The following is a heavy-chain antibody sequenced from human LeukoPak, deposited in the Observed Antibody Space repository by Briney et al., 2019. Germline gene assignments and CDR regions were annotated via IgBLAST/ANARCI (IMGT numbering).Heavy chain of an antibody. CDR1: GGSIISSSYY. V-gene: IGHV4-39*01. CDR2: IYYGGDT. CDR3: ARHNNLGNTRGFWYSAIDV. Sequence: SETLSLTCSVSGGSIISSSYYWGWIRQPPGKGLELIGSIYYGGDTYDNPSLKTRVPMSVDMSRNQFSLTLSAVTAADTAVYYCARHNNLGNTRGFWYSAIDVWGQGTTVTVSS. J-gene: IGHJ6*02. D-gene: IGHD2-15*01.